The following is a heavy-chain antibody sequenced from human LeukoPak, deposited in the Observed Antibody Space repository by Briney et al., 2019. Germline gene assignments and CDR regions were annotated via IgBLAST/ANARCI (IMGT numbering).Heavy chain of an antibody. CDR1: GGSISSGSYY. J-gene: IGHJ5*02. CDR2: IYTSGST. V-gene: IGHV4-61*02. CDR3: ARETPVRFSRIGWFDP. D-gene: IGHD3-16*01. Sequence: SQTLSLTCTVSGGSISSGSYYWSWIRQPAGKGLEWIGRIYTSGSTNYNPSLKSRVTISVDTSKNQFSLKLSSVTAADTAVYYCARETPVRFSRIGWFDPWGQGTLVTVSS.